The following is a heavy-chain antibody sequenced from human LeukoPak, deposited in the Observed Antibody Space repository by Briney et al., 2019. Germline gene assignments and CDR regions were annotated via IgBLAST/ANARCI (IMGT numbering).Heavy chain of an antibody. CDR3: AKANIAAAVRGNWFDP. D-gene: IGHD6-13*01. Sequence: GGSLRLSCAASGFTFSSYGMHWVRQAPGKGLEWVSGISWNSGSIGYADSVKGRFTISRDNAKNSLYLQMNSLRAEDTALYYCAKANIAAAVRGNWFDPWGQGTLVTVSS. CDR1: GFTFSSYG. CDR2: ISWNSGSI. V-gene: IGHV3-9*01. J-gene: IGHJ5*02.